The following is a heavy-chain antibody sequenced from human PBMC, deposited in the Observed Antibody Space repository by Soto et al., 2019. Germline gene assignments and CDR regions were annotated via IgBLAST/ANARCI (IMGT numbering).Heavy chain of an antibody. V-gene: IGHV4-4*02. CDR1: GDSINNSNW. D-gene: IGHD6-13*01. Sequence: QVQLQESGPGLVQPSRTLSLTCAVSGDSINNSNWWSWVRQTPGKRLEWIGETYHSGTTNYNPSLKTRVTISIDKSKNQFSLKMNSVTAADTAVYYCAREVNSSPARGLNWFDPWGQGTLVTVSS. J-gene: IGHJ5*02. CDR2: TYHSGTT. CDR3: AREVNSSPARGLNWFDP.